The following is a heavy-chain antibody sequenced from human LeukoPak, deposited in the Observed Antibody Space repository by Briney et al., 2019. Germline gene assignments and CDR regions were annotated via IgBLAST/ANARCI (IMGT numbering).Heavy chain of an antibody. Sequence: GGSLRLSCVVSGFTFNRCWMNWVRQAPGKGLEWVAHINPDGRDTYYVGSVKGRFTISRDNAQNSMYLQMNSLRVEDTAVYYCTSWGDTTAEYFQRWGQGTLVTVSS. D-gene: IGHD2-21*02. CDR2: INPDGRDT. CDR1: GFTFNRCW. V-gene: IGHV3-7*01. J-gene: IGHJ1*01. CDR3: TSWGDTTAEYFQR.